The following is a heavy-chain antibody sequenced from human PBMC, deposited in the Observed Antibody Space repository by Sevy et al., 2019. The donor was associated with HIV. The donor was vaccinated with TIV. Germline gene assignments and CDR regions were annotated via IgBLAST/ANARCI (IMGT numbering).Heavy chain of an antibody. Sequence: GGSLRLSCAASGFTFSSYSMSWVRQAPGKGLEWVSYISSSSSTIYYADFVKGRFTISRDNAKNSLYLQMNSLRDEDTAVYYCARVHPDEHYFDYWGQRTLVTVSS. J-gene: IGHJ4*02. CDR2: ISSSSSTI. V-gene: IGHV3-48*02. CDR1: GFTFSSYS. CDR3: ARVHPDEHYFDY.